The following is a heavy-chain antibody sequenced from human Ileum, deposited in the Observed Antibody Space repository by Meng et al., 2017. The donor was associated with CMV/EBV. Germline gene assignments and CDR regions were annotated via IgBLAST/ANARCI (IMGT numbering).Heavy chain of an antibody. Sequence: FSVSTSGVGVGRWRQAPGKALEWRALIYWDDTQRYRPSLKSRRTVAKDTSKNRVVLTMTNMDPVDTATYVCALGTCAIVGAPELDDYWGQGILVTVSS. J-gene: IGHJ4*02. CDR1: FSVSTSGVG. CDR3: ALGTCAIVGAPELDDY. D-gene: IGHD1-26*01. CDR2: IYWDDTQ. V-gene: IGHV2-5*02.